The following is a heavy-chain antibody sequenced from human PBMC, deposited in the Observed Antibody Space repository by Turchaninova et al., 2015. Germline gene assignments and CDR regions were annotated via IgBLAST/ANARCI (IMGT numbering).Heavy chain of an antibody. CDR1: GCSISSSCYY. V-gene: IGHV4-39*07. CDR2: IYYSGST. J-gene: IGHJ6*03. CDR3: FSSDYYYYMDV. Sequence: QLQLQEXGXGLXXPSETXSLTXTVPGCSISSSCYYWGWIRPPPGKGLEWIGSIYYSGSTYYNPSLKSRVTISVDTSKNQFSLKLSSVTAADTAVYYCFSSDYYYYMDVWGKGTTVSVSS. D-gene: IGHD6-6*01.